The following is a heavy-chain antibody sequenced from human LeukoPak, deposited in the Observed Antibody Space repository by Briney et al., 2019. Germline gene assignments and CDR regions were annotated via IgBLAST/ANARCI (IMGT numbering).Heavy chain of an antibody. Sequence: PGGSLRLSCAASGFTFSSYWMHWVRQAPGKGLVWVSRINSDGSSTSYADSVKGRFTISRDNAKNTLYLQTNSLRAEDTAVYYCARVGRYDYIWGSYREDYFDYWGQGTLVTVPS. CDR2: INSDGSST. J-gene: IGHJ4*02. D-gene: IGHD3-16*02. CDR3: ARVGRYDYIWGSYREDYFDY. V-gene: IGHV3-74*01. CDR1: GFTFSSYW.